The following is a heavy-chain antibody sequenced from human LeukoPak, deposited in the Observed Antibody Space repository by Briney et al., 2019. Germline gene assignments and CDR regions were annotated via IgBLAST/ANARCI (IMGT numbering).Heavy chain of an antibody. V-gene: IGHV3-23*01. Sequence: PGASLRLSCAASGFTFSSYAVSWVRQAPGKGLEWVSAISGSGGSTYYADSVKGRFTISRDNSKNTLYLQMNSLRAEDTAVYYCAKEPYDSSLYYFDYWGQGTLVTVSS. D-gene: IGHD3-22*01. CDR1: GFTFSSYA. CDR2: ISGSGGST. CDR3: AKEPYDSSLYYFDY. J-gene: IGHJ4*02.